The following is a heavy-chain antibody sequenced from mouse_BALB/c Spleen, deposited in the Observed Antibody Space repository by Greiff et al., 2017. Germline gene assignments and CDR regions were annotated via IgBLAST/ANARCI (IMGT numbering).Heavy chain of an antibody. CDR2: ISDGGSYT. CDR1: GFTFSDYY. CDR3: ARSNLRLRAMDY. Sequence: EVQVVESGGGLVKPGGSLKLSCAASGFTFSDYYMYWVRQTPEKRLEWVATISDGGSYTYYPDSVKGRFTISRDNAKNNLYLQMSSLKSEDTAMYYCARSNLRLRAMDYWGQGTSVTVSS. J-gene: IGHJ4*01. V-gene: IGHV5-4*02. D-gene: IGHD1-1*01.